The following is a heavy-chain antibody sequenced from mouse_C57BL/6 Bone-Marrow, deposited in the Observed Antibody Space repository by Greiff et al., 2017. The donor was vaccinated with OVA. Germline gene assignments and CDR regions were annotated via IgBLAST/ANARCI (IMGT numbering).Heavy chain of an antibody. J-gene: IGHJ1*03. V-gene: IGHV1-42*01. D-gene: IGHD1-1*01. CDR1: GYSFTGYY. CDR2: INPSTGGT. CDR3: ARSDFITTVVATNFDV. Sequence: VQLQQSGPELVKPGASVKISCKASGYSFTGYYMNWVKQSPEKSLEWIGEINPSTGGTTYNQKFKAKATLTVDQSSSTAYMQLKSLTSEDSAVYYCARSDFITTVVATNFDVWGTGTTVTVSS.